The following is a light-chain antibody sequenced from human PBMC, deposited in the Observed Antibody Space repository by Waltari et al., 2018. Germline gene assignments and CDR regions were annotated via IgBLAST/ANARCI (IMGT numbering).Light chain of an antibody. CDR3: QVWDANTDPGV. CDR2: YDN. J-gene: IGLJ1*01. CDR1: NIESKR. V-gene: IGLV3-21*01. Sequence: SYVLTQPPSVSVAPGETARITCGGNNIESKRVHWYRQRPGQAPVVVISYDNDRAAGTPGRFSGSNSGNTATLTISRVEAGDEADYYCQVWDANTDPGVFGTGTEVTVL.